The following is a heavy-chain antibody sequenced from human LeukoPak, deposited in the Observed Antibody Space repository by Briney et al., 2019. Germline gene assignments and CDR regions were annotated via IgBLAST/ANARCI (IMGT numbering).Heavy chain of an antibody. V-gene: IGHV3-23*01. CDR2: ISGSGGIT. J-gene: IGHJ4*02. CDR3: AKLPKTGAYYFDY. Sequence: GGPLRLSCAASGFTFSNYAMSWVRQAPGKGLEWVSGISGSGGITYYADSVKGRFTISRDDSKNTLFLQMNSLRVEDTAVYYCAKLPKTGAYYFDYWGQGTLVTVSS. CDR1: GFTFSNYA.